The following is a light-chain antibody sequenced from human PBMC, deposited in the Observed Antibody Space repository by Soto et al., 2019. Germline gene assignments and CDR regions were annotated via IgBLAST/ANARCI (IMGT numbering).Light chain of an antibody. CDR3: QKYNDWPLT. V-gene: IGKV3-15*01. Sequence: DIVITHAPVNLSVSQLERATLSFRASQSVSSYLAWYQQKPGQAPSLLIYGAFTRATGIPARFSGTGSGTEFTLTISSLQSEDFALYYCQKYNDWPLTCGQGTKGDIK. CDR2: GAF. CDR1: QSVSSY. J-gene: IGKJ1*01.